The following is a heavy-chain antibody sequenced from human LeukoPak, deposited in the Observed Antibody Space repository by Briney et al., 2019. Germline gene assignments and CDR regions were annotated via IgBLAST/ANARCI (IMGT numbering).Heavy chain of an antibody. Sequence: GGSLRPSCAASGFTFSSYAMSWVRQAPGKGLEWVSAISGSGGSTYYADSVKGRFTISRDNSKNTLYLQMNSLRAEDTAVYYCAKAPYGAGSYYFDYWGQGTLVTVSS. CDR1: GFTFSSYA. V-gene: IGHV3-23*01. J-gene: IGHJ4*02. CDR2: ISGSGGST. D-gene: IGHD4-17*01. CDR3: AKAPYGAGSYYFDY.